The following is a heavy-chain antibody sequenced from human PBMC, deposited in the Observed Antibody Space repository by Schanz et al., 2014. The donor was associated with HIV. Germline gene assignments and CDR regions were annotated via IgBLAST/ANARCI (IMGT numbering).Heavy chain of an antibody. D-gene: IGHD3-3*01. Sequence: QVQLVESGGGVVQPGKSLRLSCAASGFTFNTYGMHWVRQAPGKGLEWVALISYDGINKYYGDSVKGRFTISRDNSKNTVYLQMNSLRAEDTAVYYCARDLGGDFWSSQGGLDPWGQGTTVTVS. CDR3: ARDLGGDFWSSQGGLDP. CDR2: ISYDGINK. J-gene: IGHJ6*02. V-gene: IGHV3-30*03. CDR1: GFTFNTYG.